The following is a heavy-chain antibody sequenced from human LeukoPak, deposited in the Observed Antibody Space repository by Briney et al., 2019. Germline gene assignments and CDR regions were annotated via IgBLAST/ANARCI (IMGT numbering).Heavy chain of an antibody. D-gene: IGHD3-22*01. CDR1: GFTVSSNY. CDR2: IYSGGST. CDR3: ARAGGDSSGYYYQQPYFDY. V-gene: IGHV3-66*01. J-gene: IGHJ4*02. Sequence: GGSLRLSCAASGFTVSSNYMSWVRQAPGKGLEWVSVIYSGGSTYYADSVKGRFTISRDNSKNTLYHQMNSLRAEDTAVYYCARAGGDSSGYYYQQPYFDYWGQGTLVTVSS.